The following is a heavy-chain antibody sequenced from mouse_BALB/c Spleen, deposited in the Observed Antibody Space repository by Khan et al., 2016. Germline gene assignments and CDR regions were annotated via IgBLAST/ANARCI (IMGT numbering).Heavy chain of an antibody. J-gene: IGHJ2*01. CDR1: GYSITSDYA. D-gene: IGHD1-1*01. CDR2: ISYSGST. V-gene: IGHV3-2*02. CDR3: ARSRGSSRDY. Sequence: EVQLQESGPGLVKPSQSLSLTCTVTGYSITSDYAWNWIRQFPGNKLEWMGYISYSGSTSYNPSLKSRISITRDTSKNQFFLQLNSVNTEDTATYYCARSRGSSRDYGGQGTTRTVSS.